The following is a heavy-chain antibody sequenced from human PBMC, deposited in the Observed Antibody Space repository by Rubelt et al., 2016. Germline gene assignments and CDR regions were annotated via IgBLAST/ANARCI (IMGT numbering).Heavy chain of an antibody. J-gene: IGHJ5*02. CDR2: IIPILGIA. CDR1: GGTFSSYA. V-gene: IGHV1-69*04. Sequence: SVKVSCKASGGTFSSYAISWVRQAPGQGLEWMGGIIPILGIANYAQKFQGRVTITADKSTSTAYMELSSLRSEDTAVYYCSRSVTVTTLGDAHPPPYNWFDHWGQGTLVTVSS. CDR3: SRSVTVTTLGDAHPPPYNWFDH. D-gene: IGHD4-11*01.